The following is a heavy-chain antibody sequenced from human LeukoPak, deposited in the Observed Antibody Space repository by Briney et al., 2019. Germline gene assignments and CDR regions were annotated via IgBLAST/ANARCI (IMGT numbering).Heavy chain of an antibody. CDR1: GGSFGGYY. CDR3: ARGSIVVVVAAIYYYYYGMDV. CDR2: INHSGST. D-gene: IGHD2-15*01. V-gene: IGHV4-34*01. J-gene: IGHJ6*02. Sequence: SETLSLTCAVYGGSFGGYYWSWIRQPPGKGLEWIGEINHSGSTNYNPSLKSRVTISVDTSKNQFSLKLSSVTAADTAVYYCARGSIVVVVAAIYYYYYGMDVWGQGTTVTVSS.